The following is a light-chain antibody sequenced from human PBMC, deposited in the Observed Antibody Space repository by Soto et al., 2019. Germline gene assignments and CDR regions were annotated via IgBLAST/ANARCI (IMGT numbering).Light chain of an antibody. Sequence: QSVLTQPPSASGSPVQSAAISCTATSSDVGGYNYVSWYQQHPGKAPKLMIYEVNKRPSGVPDRFSGSKSGNTASLTVSGLQAEDEADYYCSSYAGSSNVFGTGTKVTVL. J-gene: IGLJ1*01. CDR3: SSYAGSSNV. V-gene: IGLV2-8*01. CDR1: SSDVGGYNY. CDR2: EVN.